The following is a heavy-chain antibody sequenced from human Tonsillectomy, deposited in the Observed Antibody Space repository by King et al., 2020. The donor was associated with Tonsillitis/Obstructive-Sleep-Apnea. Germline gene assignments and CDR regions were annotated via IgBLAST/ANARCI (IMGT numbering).Heavy chain of an antibody. CDR3: ARSLVPAAMGGNYFDY. V-gene: IGHV1-18*04. J-gene: IGHJ4*02. CDR2: ISAYNGNT. Sequence: QLVQSGAEVKKPGASVKVSCKASGYTFTSYGISWVRQAPGQGLEWMGWISAYNGNTNYAQKLQGRVTMTTDTSTSTAYVELRSLRSDDTAVYYCARSLVPAAMGGNYFDYWGQGTLVTVSS. CDR1: GYTFTSYG. D-gene: IGHD2-2*01.